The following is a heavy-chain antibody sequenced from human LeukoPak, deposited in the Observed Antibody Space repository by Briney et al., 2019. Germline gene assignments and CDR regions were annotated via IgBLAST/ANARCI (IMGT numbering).Heavy chain of an antibody. CDR2: IYTSGST. J-gene: IGHJ4*02. CDR1: SGSFSGYY. D-gene: IGHD3-22*01. Sequence: SETLSLTCAVYSGSFSGYYWSWIRQPAGKGLEWIGRIYTSGSTNCNPSLKSRVTMSVDTSKNQFSLKLSSVTAADTAVYYCARDQTGYYDSSGLDYWDQGTLVTVSS. V-gene: IGHV4-4*07. CDR3: ARDQTGYYDSSGLDY.